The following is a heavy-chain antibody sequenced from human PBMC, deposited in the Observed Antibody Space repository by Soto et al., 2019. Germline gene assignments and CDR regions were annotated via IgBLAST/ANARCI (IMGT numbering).Heavy chain of an antibody. CDR3: ARVRNTYYNNQGWFDP. V-gene: IGHV1-69*01. Sequence: QVQLVQSGAEVKKPGSSVKVSCKASGGTFSSYAISWVRQAPGQGLEWMGGIIPIFGTANDAQKFQGRVTTTADESTSTAYMEMSSLRSDDTAVYYCARVRNTYYNNQGWFDPWGQGTLVTVSS. J-gene: IGHJ5*02. D-gene: IGHD1-26*01. CDR1: GGTFSSYA. CDR2: IIPIFGTA.